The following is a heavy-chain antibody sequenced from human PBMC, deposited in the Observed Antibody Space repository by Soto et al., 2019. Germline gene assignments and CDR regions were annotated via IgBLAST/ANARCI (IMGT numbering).Heavy chain of an antibody. J-gene: IGHJ4*02. CDR2: ISYDGGEK. Sequence: QVQLVESGGGVVQPGRSLRLSCAASGFNFSTYGVHWVRQAPGKGLEWVGVISYDGGEKYYADSVKGRFTISRDNSKDTLYLQMNSLRPEDTAVYYCANDVMESPDYWGQGTLVTVSS. D-gene: IGHD2-8*01. CDR3: ANDVMESPDY. CDR1: GFNFSTYG. V-gene: IGHV3-30*18.